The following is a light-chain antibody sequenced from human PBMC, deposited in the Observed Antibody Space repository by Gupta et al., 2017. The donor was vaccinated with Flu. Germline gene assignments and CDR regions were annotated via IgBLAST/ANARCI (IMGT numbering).Light chain of an antibody. CDR3: QQYNSYVYT. V-gene: IGKV1-5*03. CDR2: KAS. CDR1: QSISSW. J-gene: IGKJ2*01. Sequence: DIQMTQSPSTLSASVGDRVTITCRASQSISSWLAWYQQKPGKAPKLLMYKASSLESGVPSRFSGSGSGTEFTLTISSLQPDDFATYYCQQYNSYVYTFGQGTKLEIK.